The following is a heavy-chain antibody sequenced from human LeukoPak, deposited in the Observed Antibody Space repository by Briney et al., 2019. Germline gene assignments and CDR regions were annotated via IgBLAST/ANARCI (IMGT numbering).Heavy chain of an antibody. CDR1: GFTFSNAW. J-gene: IGHJ4*02. CDR2: IKSKTDGGTT. V-gene: IGHV3-15*01. Sequence: PGGSLRLSCAASGFTFSNAWMSWVRQAPGKGLEWVGRIKSKTDGGTTDYAAPVKGRFTISRDDSKNTPYLQMNSLKTEDTAVYYCTTTMIVDYYFDYWGQGTLVTVSS. CDR3: TTTMIVDYYFDY. D-gene: IGHD3-22*01.